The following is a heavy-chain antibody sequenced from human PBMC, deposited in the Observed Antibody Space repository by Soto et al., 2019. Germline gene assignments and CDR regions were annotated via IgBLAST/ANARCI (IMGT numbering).Heavy chain of an antibody. Sequence: PSETLSLTCAVSGGSISSGGYSWSWIRQPPGKGLEWIGYIYHSGSTYYNPSLKSRVTISVDRSKNQFSLKLSSVTAADTAVYYCARVSGIYYDGMDVWGEGATVTVSS. CDR2: IYHSGST. V-gene: IGHV4-30-2*01. J-gene: IGHJ6*04. D-gene: IGHD3-10*01. CDR3: ARVSGIYYDGMDV. CDR1: GGSISSGGYS.